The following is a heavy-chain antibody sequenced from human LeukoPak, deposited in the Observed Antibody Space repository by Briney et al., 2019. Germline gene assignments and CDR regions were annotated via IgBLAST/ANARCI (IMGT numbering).Heavy chain of an antibody. CDR2: IRYDGSNK. V-gene: IGHV3-30*02. J-gene: IGHJ4*02. Sequence: GGSLRLSCAASGLTFSSYGMHWVRQAPGKGLEWVAFIRYDGSNKYYTDSVKGRFTISRDNSKNTLYLQMNSLRAEDTAVYYCARVVGASDYWGQGTLVTVSS. CDR1: GLTFSSYG. CDR3: ARVVGASDY. D-gene: IGHD1-26*01.